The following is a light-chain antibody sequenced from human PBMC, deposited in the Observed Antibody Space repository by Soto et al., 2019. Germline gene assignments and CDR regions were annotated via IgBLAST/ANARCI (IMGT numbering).Light chain of an antibody. CDR3: QQGHNWPLT. Sequence: EIVMTQSPATLSASPGDRATLSCRASQSISTELAWYQQKPGQPPKLLIYSASTMATGVPARFTGSGSGSKFTLTISRLQSEDDAVYYCQQGHNWPLTFGQGTRLEI. J-gene: IGKJ2*01. CDR2: SAS. V-gene: IGKV3-15*01. CDR1: QSISTE.